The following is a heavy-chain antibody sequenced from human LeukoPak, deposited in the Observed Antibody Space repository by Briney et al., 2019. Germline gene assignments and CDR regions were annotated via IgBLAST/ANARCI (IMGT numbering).Heavy chain of an antibody. CDR1: GFTFSSYS. CDR3: ARDYCTNGVCYHYYYYMDV. D-gene: IGHD2-8*01. CDR2: ISSSSSTI. J-gene: IGHJ6*03. Sequence: AGVSLRLSCAASGFTFSSYSMNWVRQAPGKGLEWVSYISSSSSTIYYADSVKGRFTISRDNAKNSLYLQMNSLRAEDTAVYYCARDYCTNGVCYHYYYYMDVWGKGTTVTVSS. V-gene: IGHV3-48*01.